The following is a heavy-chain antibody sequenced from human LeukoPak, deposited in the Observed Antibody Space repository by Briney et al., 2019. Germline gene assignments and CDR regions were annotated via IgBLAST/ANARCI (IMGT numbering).Heavy chain of an antibody. D-gene: IGHD3-10*01. CDR3: AILYGSGSYYHFDI. V-gene: IGHV1-69*04. CDR2: IIPILGIA. J-gene: IGHJ3*02. CDR1: GGTFSSYA. Sequence: SVKVSCKASGGTFSSYAISWVRQAPGQGLEWMGRIIPILGIANYAQKFQGRVTITADKSTSTAYMELSSLRSEDTAVYYCAILYGSGSYYHFDIWGQGTMVTVSS.